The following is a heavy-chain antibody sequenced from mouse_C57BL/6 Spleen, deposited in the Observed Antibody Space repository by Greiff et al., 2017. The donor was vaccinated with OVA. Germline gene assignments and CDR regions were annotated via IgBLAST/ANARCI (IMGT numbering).Heavy chain of an antibody. D-gene: IGHD1-1*01. CDR3: ARRYYGSSYWYFDV. V-gene: IGHV1-18*01. CDR1: GYTFTDYY. Sequence: VQLQQSGPELVKPGASVKIPCKASGYTFTDYYMDWVKQSHVKSLEWIGDINPNNGGTIYNQKFKGKATLTVDKSSSTAYMELRSLTSEDTAVYYCARRYYGSSYWYFDVWGTGTTVTVSS. CDR2: INPNNGGT. J-gene: IGHJ1*03.